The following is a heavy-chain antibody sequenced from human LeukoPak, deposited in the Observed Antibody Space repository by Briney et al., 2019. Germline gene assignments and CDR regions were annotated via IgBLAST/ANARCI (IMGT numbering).Heavy chain of an antibody. D-gene: IGHD3-16*01. CDR2: ISSSSSYI. J-gene: IGHJ6*02. V-gene: IGHV3-21*01. CDR3: ARVKFGSYGMDV. Sequence: GGSLRLSCAGSGFTFSSYSMNWVRQAPGKGLEWVSSISSSSSYIYYADSVKGRFTISRDNAKNSLYLQMNSLRAEDTAVYYCARVKFGSYGMDVWGQGTTVTVSS. CDR1: GFTFSSYS.